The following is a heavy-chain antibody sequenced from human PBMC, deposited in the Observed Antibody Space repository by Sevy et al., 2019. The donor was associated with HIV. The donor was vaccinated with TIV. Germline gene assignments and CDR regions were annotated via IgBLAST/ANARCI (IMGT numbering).Heavy chain of an antibody. D-gene: IGHD3-10*01. V-gene: IGHV4-38-2*02. CDR1: GFSISSDYY. CDR3: ARDYYGSGSYYEFVY. J-gene: IGHJ4*02. Sequence: SETLSLTCTVSGFSISSDYYWGWIRQPPGKGLEGIGSIYDGGSTYYNPSLMSRVTISIDTSKNQFSLKLSSVTAADTAVYYCARDYYGSGSYYEFVYWGQGTLVTVSS. CDR2: IYDGGST.